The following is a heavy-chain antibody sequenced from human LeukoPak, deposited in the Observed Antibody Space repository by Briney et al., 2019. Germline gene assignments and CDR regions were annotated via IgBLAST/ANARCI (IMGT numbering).Heavy chain of an antibody. CDR3: ARMLSLMSPIDY. CDR2: INHSGST. Sequence: SVTLSLTCAVSGGSISGYYWSWIRQPPGKRLEWIREINHSGSTNYNPSLKSRVTISVDTSKNQFSLKLSSVTAADTAVYYCARMLSLMSPIDYWGQGTLVTVSS. V-gene: IGHV4-34*01. D-gene: IGHD3-10*02. CDR1: GGSISGYY. J-gene: IGHJ4*02.